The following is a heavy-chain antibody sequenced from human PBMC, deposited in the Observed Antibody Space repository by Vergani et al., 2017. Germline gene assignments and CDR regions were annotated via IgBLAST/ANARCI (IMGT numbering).Heavy chain of an antibody. D-gene: IGHD1-26*01. Sequence: EVQLVESGGGLVKPGGSLRLSCAASGFTFSSYAMSWVRQAPGKGLEWVSAISGSGGSTYYADSVKGRCTITRDNSKNTLYLQMNSLRAEDTAVYYCARDRLTPLLVGATGPFDYWGQGTLVTVSS. CDR3: ARDRLTPLLVGATGPFDY. CDR2: ISGSGGST. J-gene: IGHJ4*02. V-gene: IGHV3-23*04. CDR1: GFTFSSYA.